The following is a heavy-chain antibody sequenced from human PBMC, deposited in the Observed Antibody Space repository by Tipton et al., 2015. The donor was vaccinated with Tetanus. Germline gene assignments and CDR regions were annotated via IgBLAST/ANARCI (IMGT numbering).Heavy chain of an antibody. D-gene: IGHD3-16*01. Sequence: TLSLTCTVSGGSISTRNYFWGWIRQPPGKGLEWIGYIYHSGSTYYNPSLKSRVTISVDTSKNQFSLRLSSVTAADTAVYYCARDHGITWGGMGYYYGMDVWGQGTTVTVSS. V-gene: IGHV4-30-4*08. J-gene: IGHJ6*02. CDR3: ARDHGITWGGMGYYYGMDV. CDR1: GGSISTRNYF. CDR2: IYHSGST.